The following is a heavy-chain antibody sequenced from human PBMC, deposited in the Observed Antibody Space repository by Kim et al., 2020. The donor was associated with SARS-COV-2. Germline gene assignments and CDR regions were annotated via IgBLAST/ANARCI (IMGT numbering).Heavy chain of an antibody. V-gene: IGHV4-59*13. J-gene: IGHJ3*02. D-gene: IGHD3-10*01. CDR2: IYYSGST. CDR1: GGSISSYY. CDR3: ARDRGSHDAFDI. Sequence: SETLSLTCTVSGGSISSYYWSWIRQPPGKGLEWIGYIYYSGSTNYNPSLKSRVTISVDTSKNQFSLKLSSVTAADTAVYYCARDRGSHDAFDIWGQGTMVTVSS.